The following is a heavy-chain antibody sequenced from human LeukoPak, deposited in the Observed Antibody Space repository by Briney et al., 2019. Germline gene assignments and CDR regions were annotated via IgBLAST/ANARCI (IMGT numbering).Heavy chain of an antibody. CDR2: IWYDGTNE. CDR3: ARDYGSGRGVEISYYHYGMDV. J-gene: IGHJ6*02. Sequence: QPGRSLTLSCAASGFTFSTYGMHWVRQAPGKGLEWVAVIWYDGTNEYYADSVKGRFTISRDNSKNTLYLQMNSLRAEDTALYFCARDYGSGRGVEISYYHYGMDVWGQGTTVTVSS. CDR1: GFTFSTYG. D-gene: IGHD3-10*01. V-gene: IGHV3-33*01.